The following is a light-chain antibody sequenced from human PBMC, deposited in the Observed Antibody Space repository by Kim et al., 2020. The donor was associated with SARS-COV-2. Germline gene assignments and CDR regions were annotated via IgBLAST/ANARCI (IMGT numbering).Light chain of an antibody. CDR3: QQYVSRVWT. CDR1: QGVSSSS. J-gene: IGKJ1*01. V-gene: IGKV3-20*01. Sequence: SPGERATLSCRASQGVSSSSVAWYQQKTGQAPRLLIYGASTRASGIPDRFRGSASGTDFTLTISSLEPEDFAVYFCQQYVSRVWTFGQGTKVDIK. CDR2: GAS.